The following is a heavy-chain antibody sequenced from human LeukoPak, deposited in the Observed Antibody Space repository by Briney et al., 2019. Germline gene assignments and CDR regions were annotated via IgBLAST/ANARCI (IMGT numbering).Heavy chain of an antibody. CDR1: GYSFNNYW. V-gene: IGHV5-51*01. CDR2: IYPGDSDT. Sequence: GDSLKICSDASGYSFNNYWIGWVRRMPGKGLEWMGIIYPGDSDTRYSPTFQGQVTISADKSNSTAYLQWSSLKASDTAMYYCARRHKYYDILAGYYDAYLDHWGQGTLVTVSS. D-gene: IGHD3-9*01. J-gene: IGHJ4*02. CDR3: ARRHKYYDILAGYYDAYLDH.